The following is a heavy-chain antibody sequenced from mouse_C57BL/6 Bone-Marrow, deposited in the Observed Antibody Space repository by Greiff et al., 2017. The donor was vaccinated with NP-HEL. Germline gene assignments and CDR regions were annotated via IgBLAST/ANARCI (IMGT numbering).Heavy chain of an antibody. V-gene: IGHV1-53*01. CDR1: GYTFTSYW. CDR3: ARRSYYGSSYPAWFAY. Sequence: QVQLKQPGTELVKPGASVKLSCKASGYTFTSYWMHWVKQRPGQGLEWIGNINPSNGGTNYNEKFKSKATLTVDKSSSTAYMQLSSLTSEDSAVYYCARRSYYGSSYPAWFAYWGQGTLVTVSA. J-gene: IGHJ3*01. CDR2: INPSNGGT. D-gene: IGHD1-1*01.